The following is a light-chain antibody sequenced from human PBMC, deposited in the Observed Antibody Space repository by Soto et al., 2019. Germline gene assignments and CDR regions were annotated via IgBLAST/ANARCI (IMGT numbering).Light chain of an antibody. CDR1: QGISSY. V-gene: IGKV1-9*01. CDR3: QQLNSSPQT. CDR2: AAS. Sequence: DIQLTQSPSFLSASVGDRVTITCRASQGISSYLAWYQQKPGKAPKLLIYAASTLPSGVPSRFSGSGSGTEFTLTITSLQPEDFATYYCQQLNSSPQTFGQGTKLEI. J-gene: IGKJ2*01.